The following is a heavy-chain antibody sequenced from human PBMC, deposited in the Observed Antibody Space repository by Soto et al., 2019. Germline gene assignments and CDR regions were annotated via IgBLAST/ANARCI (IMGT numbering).Heavy chain of an antibody. J-gene: IGHJ4*02. V-gene: IGHV4-61*01. D-gene: IGHD5-18*01. CDR3: ARATAAGYSYGYMDY. CDR1: GGSVSSGSYY. Sequence: SETLSLTCTVSGGSVSSGSYYWSWIRQPPGKGLEWIGYIYYSGSTNYNPSLKSRVTISVDTSKNQFSLKLSSVTAADTAVYYCARATAAGYSYGYMDYWGQGTLVTVSS. CDR2: IYYSGST.